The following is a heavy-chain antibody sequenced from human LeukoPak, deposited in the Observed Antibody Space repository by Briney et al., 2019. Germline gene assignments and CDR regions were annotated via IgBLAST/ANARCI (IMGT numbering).Heavy chain of an antibody. CDR3: ARGGDIVVVPAAILNWFDP. Sequence: SQTLSLTCTVSGGSISSGGYYWSWIRQPPGKGLEWIGYIYYSGSTYYNPSLKSRVTISVDTSKNQFSLKLSSVTAADTAVYYCARGGDIVVVPAAILNWFDPWGQGTLVTVSS. J-gene: IGHJ5*02. CDR2: IYYSGST. V-gene: IGHV4-31*03. D-gene: IGHD2-2*01. CDR1: GGSISSGGYY.